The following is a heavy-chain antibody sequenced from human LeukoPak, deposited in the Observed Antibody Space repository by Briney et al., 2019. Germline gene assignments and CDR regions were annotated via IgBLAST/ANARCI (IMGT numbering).Heavy chain of an antibody. CDR1: GFTFSSYG. D-gene: IGHD1-26*01. Sequence: PGGSLRLSCAASGFTFSSYGMHWVRQAPGKGLEWVAVISYDGSNKYYADSVEGRFTISRDNSKNTLYLQMNSLRAEDTAVYYCAGQGGSYYYNWFDPWGQGTLVTVSS. V-gene: IGHV3-30*03. CDR3: AGQGGSYYYNWFDP. J-gene: IGHJ5*02. CDR2: ISYDGSNK.